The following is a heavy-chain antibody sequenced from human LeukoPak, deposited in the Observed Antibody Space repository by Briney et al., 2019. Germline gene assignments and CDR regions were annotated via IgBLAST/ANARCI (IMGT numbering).Heavy chain of an antibody. D-gene: IGHD6-13*01. CDR3: AKDSSTIEPIDY. J-gene: IGHJ4*02. CDR2: MNPNSGNT. Sequence: ASVKVSCKASGYTFTSYDINWVRQATGQGLEWMGWMNPNSGNTGYAQKFQGRVTITRNTSISTAYMELSSLRAEDTAVYYCAKDSSTIEPIDYWGQGTLVTVSS. CDR1: GYTFTSYD. V-gene: IGHV1-8*03.